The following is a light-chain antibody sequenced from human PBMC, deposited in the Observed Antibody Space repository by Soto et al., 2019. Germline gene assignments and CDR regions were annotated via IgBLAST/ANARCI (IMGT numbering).Light chain of an antibody. CDR1: SSDVGGYNY. J-gene: IGLJ2*01. V-gene: IGLV2-8*01. CDR3: SSYGGSNNFVV. CDR2: EVT. Sequence: QPVLTQPPSASGSPGQSVTISCTGTSSDVGGYNYVSWYQQNPGKAPKLIIYEVTKRPSGVPDRFSGSKSGNTASLTVSGLQAEDEADYYCSSYGGSNNFVVFGGGTKLTVL.